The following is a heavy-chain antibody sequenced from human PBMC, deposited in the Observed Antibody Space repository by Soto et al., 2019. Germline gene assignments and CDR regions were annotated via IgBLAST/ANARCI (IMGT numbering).Heavy chain of an antibody. J-gene: IGHJ6*02. D-gene: IGHD3-3*01. CDR3: ARDRVLRFLEWLPYYGMDV. V-gene: IGHV3-7*01. CDR1: GFTFSSYW. Sequence: GGSLRLSCAASGFTFSSYWMSWVRQAPGEGLEWVANIKQDGSEKYYVDSVKGRFTISRDNAKNSLYLQMNSLRAEDTAVYYCARDRVLRFLEWLPYYGMDVWGQGTTVTVSS. CDR2: IKQDGSEK.